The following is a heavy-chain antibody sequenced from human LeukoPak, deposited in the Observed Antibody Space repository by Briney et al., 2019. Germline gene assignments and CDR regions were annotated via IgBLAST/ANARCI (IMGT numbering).Heavy chain of an antibody. CDR2: IIPKYSAS. V-gene: IGHV1-69*13. Sequence: ASVKVSXKASGGSFSDYPINWMRQAPGQGLEWLGGIIPKYSASNYAQAFQGRVTITADESTNTVYMEMSGLRPDDTAVYYCVRPDRIFGVPAAFDAWGQGTLVAVSS. D-gene: IGHD3-3*02. CDR3: VRPDRIFGVPAAFDA. J-gene: IGHJ3*01. CDR1: GGSFSDYP.